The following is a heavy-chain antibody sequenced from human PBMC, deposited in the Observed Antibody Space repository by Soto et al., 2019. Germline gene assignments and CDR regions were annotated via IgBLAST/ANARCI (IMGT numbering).Heavy chain of an antibody. J-gene: IGHJ6*02. Sequence: SAVKVSCEASGGTFSSYAISWVRQAPGQGLEWMGGIIPIFGTANYAQKFQGRVTITADESTSTAYMELSSLRSEDTAVYYCASQSGDTAMPSGYYGIDGWGQGNTVTV. CDR2: IIPIFGTA. CDR3: ASQSGDTAMPSGYYGIDG. D-gene: IGHD5-18*01. CDR1: GGTFSSYA. V-gene: IGHV1-69*13.